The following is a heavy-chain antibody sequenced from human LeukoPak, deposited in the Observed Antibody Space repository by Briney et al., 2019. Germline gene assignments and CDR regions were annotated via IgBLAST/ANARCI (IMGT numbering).Heavy chain of an antibody. CDR2: INPNSGGT. V-gene: IGHV1-2*02. J-gene: IGHJ6*03. CDR3: ARVKVTGKVLAYYYYYYYMDV. Sequence: ASVKVSCKASGYTFTGYYMHWVRQAPGQGLEWMGWINPNSGGTNYAQKFQGRVTMTRDTSISTAYMELSRLRSDDTAVYYCARVKVTGKVLAYYYYYYYMDVWGKGTTVTVSS. CDR1: GYTFTGYY. D-gene: IGHD2-21*02.